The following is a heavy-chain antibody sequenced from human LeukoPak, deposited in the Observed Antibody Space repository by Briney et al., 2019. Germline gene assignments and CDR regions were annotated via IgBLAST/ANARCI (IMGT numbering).Heavy chain of an antibody. Sequence: SETLSLTCTVSGGSISGSSSYWGWIRQPPGKGLEWIGSIYHTGSTYYHASLKSRVTISVDTSKNQFSLKLSSVTAADTAVYYCARVPYDILTGYSMRDWGQGTLVTVSS. CDR3: ARVPYDILTGYSMRD. D-gene: IGHD3-9*01. CDR1: GGSISGSSSY. V-gene: IGHV4-39*07. J-gene: IGHJ4*02. CDR2: IYHTGST.